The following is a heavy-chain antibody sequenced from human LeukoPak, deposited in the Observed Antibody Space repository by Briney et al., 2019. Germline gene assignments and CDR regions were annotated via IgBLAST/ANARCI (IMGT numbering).Heavy chain of an antibody. Sequence: PGGSLRLSCAASGFTFSSYGMHWVRQAPGKGLEWVAGISYDGKNETYADSVKGRFTISRDTSSNTVSLQMNSLTIEDTAVYYCVRGDPHFSYNNDWYGKKFDYWGQGTLVTVSS. CDR2: ISYDGKNE. D-gene: IGHD6-19*01. V-gene: IGHV3-30*19. CDR3: VRGDPHFSYNNDWYGKKFDY. J-gene: IGHJ4*02. CDR1: GFTFSSYG.